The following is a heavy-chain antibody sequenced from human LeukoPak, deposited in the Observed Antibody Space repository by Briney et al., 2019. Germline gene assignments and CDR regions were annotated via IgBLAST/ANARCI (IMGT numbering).Heavy chain of an antibody. J-gene: IGHJ4*02. CDR2: IYYSGST. D-gene: IGHD6-19*01. CDR1: GGSISSGGYY. Sequence: SETLSLTCTVSGGSISSGGYYWSWIRQHPGKGLEWIGYIYYSGSTYYNPSLKSRVTISVDTSKNQFSLKLSSVTAADTAVYYCARRVVGSSGWYSMYYFDYWGQGTLVTVSS. V-gene: IGHV4-31*03. CDR3: ARRVVGSSGWYSMYYFDY.